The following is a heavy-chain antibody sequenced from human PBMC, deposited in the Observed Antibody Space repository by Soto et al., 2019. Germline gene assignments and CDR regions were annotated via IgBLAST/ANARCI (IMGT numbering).Heavy chain of an antibody. J-gene: IGHJ6*02. D-gene: IGHD6-13*01. Sequence: PGESLKLSCKGSGYSFTNLWITWVRQMPGKGLEWMGRIDPSDSYTSYSPSFQGQVTISADKFISTAYLQWSSLKASDTAMYYCARTAAAGKYYYGMDVWGQGTTVTVSS. CDR1: GYSFTNLW. CDR2: IDPSDSYT. V-gene: IGHV5-10-1*04. CDR3: ARTAAAGKYYYGMDV.